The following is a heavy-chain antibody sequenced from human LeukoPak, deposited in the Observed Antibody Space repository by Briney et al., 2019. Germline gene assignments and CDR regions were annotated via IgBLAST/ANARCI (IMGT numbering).Heavy chain of an antibody. CDR1: GFTFSRSA. D-gene: IGHD5-24*01. CDR3: ASDPRDGGQNV. J-gene: IGHJ6*04. CDR2: ISYDGGNK. V-gene: IGHV3-30*04. Sequence: GGSLRLSCAASGFTFSRSAMHWVRQAPGKGLEWVAIISYDGGNKYYADSVKGRFTFSRDKAKNTLYLQMNSLRPEDSAVYYCASDPRDGGQNVWGKGTMVTVSS.